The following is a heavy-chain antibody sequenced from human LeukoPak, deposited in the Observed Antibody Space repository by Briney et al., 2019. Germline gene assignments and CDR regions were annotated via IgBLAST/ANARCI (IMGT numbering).Heavy chain of an antibody. CDR3: AKVLTPYSGYDYSFDY. CDR2: ISGSGGST. J-gene: IGHJ4*02. CDR1: GFTFSSYS. V-gene: IGHV3-23*01. Sequence: GGSLRLSCAASGFTFSSYSMNWVRQAPGKGLEWVSAISGSGGSTYYADSVKGRFTISRDNSKNTLYLQMNSLRAEDTAVYYCAKVLTPYSGYDYSFDYWGQGTLVTVSS. D-gene: IGHD5-12*01.